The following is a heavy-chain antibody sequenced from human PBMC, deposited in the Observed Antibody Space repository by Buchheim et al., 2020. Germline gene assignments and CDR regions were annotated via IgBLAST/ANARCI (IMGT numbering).Heavy chain of an antibody. Sequence: EVQLLESGGGLVQPGGSLRLSCAASGFTFSSYAMSWVRQAPGKGLEWVSAISGSGGSTYYADSVKGRFTISRDNSKNTQYLQMNSLRAEDTAVYYCAKGRYYYDSTGGDYFDYWGQGTL. CDR1: GFTFSSYA. J-gene: IGHJ4*02. D-gene: IGHD3-22*01. CDR2: ISGSGGST. V-gene: IGHV3-23*01. CDR3: AKGRYYYDSTGGDYFDY.